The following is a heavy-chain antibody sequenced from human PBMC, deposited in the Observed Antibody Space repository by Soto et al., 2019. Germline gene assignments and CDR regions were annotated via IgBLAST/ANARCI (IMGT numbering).Heavy chain of an antibody. CDR2: IYYSGST. V-gene: IGHV4-39*01. J-gene: IGHJ5*02. CDR3: ARQYSSPEGLWFDP. Sequence: QVQLVESGGGVVQPGRSLRLSCAASGFTFSSYAMHWVRQAPGKGLEWIGSIYYSGSTYYNPSLKSRVTISVDTSKNQFSLKLSSVTAADTAVYYCARQYSSPEGLWFDPWGQGTLVTVSS. CDR1: GFTFSSYAMH. D-gene: IGHD6-13*01.